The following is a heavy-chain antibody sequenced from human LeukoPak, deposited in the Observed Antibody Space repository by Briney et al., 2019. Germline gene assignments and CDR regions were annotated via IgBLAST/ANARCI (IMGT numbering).Heavy chain of an antibody. D-gene: IGHD2-15*01. CDR1: GFPFSTYS. Sequence: GGSLRLSCVTSGFPFSTYSMNWVRQAPGKGLEWLSYITSTSDTIYYADSVKGRFTISRDNAKNSLYLQMNSLRAEDTAVYYCARGTANSGAVDYWGQGTLVTVSS. CDR3: ARGTANSGAVDY. CDR2: ITSTSDTI. J-gene: IGHJ4*02. V-gene: IGHV3-48*01.